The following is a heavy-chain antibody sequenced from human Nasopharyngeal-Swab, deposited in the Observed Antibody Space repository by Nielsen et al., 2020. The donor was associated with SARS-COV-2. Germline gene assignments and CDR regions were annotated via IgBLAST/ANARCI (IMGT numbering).Heavy chain of an antibody. V-gene: IGHV3-74*01. Sequence: GESPKIFCAASGISFSSFWMHWVRQVSGEGPVWVSRINTDGRRTNHAEPVKGRFNISRDNVKNMLYLQMNNLRPEDTAVYYCARDLGGFGGYWGQGTLATVSS. CDR3: ARDLGGFGGY. D-gene: IGHD4-23*01. CDR2: INTDGRRT. CDR1: GISFSSFW. J-gene: IGHJ4*02.